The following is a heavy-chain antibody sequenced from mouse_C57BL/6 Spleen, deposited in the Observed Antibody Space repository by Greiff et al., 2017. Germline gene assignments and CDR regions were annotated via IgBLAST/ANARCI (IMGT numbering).Heavy chain of an antibody. CDR3: ARYDYDDDDVSCFAY. Sequence: VQLQQSGAELVKPGASVKLSCKASGYTFTSYWMHWVKQRPGRGLEWIGRIDTNSGGTKYNEKFKSNATLTVDKPSSTAYMQLSSLTSYDSAVYYCARYDYDDDDVSCFAYWGQGTLVTVSA. J-gene: IGHJ3*01. CDR2: IDTNSGGT. D-gene: IGHD2-4*01. V-gene: IGHV1-72*01. CDR1: GYTFTSYW.